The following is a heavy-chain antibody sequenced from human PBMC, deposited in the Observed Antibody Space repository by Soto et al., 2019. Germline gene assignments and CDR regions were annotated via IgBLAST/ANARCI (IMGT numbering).Heavy chain of an antibody. J-gene: IGHJ2*01. D-gene: IGHD4-4*01. CDR1: GGSVSSGSYY. V-gene: IGHV4-61*01. Sequence: QVQLQESGPGLVKPSETLSLTCTVSGGSVSSGSYYWSWIRQPPGKGLEWIGYIYYSGSTNYNPSPRGRVTISVDTSKNQFSRRLSSVTAADTAGFCWASEMATVTTLWGRGTLVTVSS. CDR3: ASEMATVTTL. CDR2: IYYSGST.